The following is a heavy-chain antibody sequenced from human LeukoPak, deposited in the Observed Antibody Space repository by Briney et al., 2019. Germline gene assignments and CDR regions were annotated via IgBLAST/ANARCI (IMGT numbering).Heavy chain of an antibody. CDR3: AKDVTSSWHPNWFDP. CDR1: GFTFNSYS. CDR2: ISGSRSYI. D-gene: IGHD6-13*01. Sequence: GGSLRLSCAASGFTFNSYSMNWVRQAPGKGLEWVSSISGSRSYIYYADSVKGRFTISRDNAKNSLYLQMNSLRAEDDTAVYYCAKDVTSSWHPNWFDPWGQGTLVTVSS. V-gene: IGHV3-21*01. J-gene: IGHJ5*02.